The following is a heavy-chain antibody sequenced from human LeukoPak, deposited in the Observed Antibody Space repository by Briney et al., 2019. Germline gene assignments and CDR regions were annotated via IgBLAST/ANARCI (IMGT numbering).Heavy chain of an antibody. CDR3: AREGWSGLPLFDY. Sequence: PSETLSLTCTVFGASISTYYWSWIRQPPGKGLEWIGYIYDSGSTNYNPSLKSRVTISVDTSKNQFSLKLTSVTAADTAVYYCAREGWSGLPLFDYWGQGTLVTVSS. CDR2: IYDSGST. V-gene: IGHV4-59*01. CDR1: GASISTYY. D-gene: IGHD6-19*01. J-gene: IGHJ4*02.